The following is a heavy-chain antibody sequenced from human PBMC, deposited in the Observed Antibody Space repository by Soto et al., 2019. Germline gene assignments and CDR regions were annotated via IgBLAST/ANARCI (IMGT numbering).Heavy chain of an antibody. CDR1: GFTVSSNY. CDR2: IYSGGGT. V-gene: IGHV3-66*01. J-gene: IGHJ1*01. Sequence: EVQLVESGGGLVQPGGSLRLSCAASGFTVSSNYMSWVRQAPGKGLEWVSVIYSGGGTYYADSVKGRFTISRANSKNTLYLQMNSLRAEDTAVYYCARDLVGATTEYFQHWGQGTLVTVSS. CDR3: ARDLVGATTEYFQH. D-gene: IGHD1-26*01.